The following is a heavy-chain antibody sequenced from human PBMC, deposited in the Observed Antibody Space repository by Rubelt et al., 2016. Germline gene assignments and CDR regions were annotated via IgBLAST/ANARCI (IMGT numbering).Heavy chain of an antibody. V-gene: IGHV1-18*01. CDR1: GYTFTSSG. CDR3: ARVMITFGGVIEVGWFDP. D-gene: IGHD3-16*02. J-gene: IGHJ5*02. Sequence: QVQLVQSGAEVKKPGASVKVSCKASGYTFTSSGISWVRQAPGHGLEWMGWISSSNGNTNYAKKLQGRVTMTTDTSTSTAYMERRSLRSDDTAVYYCARVMITFGGVIEVGWFDPWGQGTLVTVSS. CDR2: ISSSNGNT.